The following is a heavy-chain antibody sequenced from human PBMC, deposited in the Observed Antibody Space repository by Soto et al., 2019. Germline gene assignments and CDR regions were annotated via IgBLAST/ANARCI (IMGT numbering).Heavy chain of an antibody. Sequence: PGGSLRLSCVVSWFAVSTSYMSWVRQAPGKGLEWVSLIYRGGNTYYADSVKGRFTISRDNSKNTLYLQMNSLRAEDTAVYYCARGPYYYDNVGGWGQGTQVTVSS. D-gene: IGHD3-22*01. CDR2: IYRGGNT. CDR3: ARGPYYYDNVGG. CDR1: WFAVSTSY. V-gene: IGHV3-53*01. J-gene: IGHJ4*02.